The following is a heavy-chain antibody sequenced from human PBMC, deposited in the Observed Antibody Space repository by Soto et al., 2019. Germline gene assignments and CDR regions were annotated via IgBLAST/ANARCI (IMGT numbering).Heavy chain of an antibody. CDR2: IYYSGST. D-gene: IGHD6-6*01. CDR3: ARDLPGSSSSGDNWFDP. CDR1: GGSISSYY. V-gene: IGHV4-59*01. Sequence: SETLSLTCTVSGGSISSYYWSWIRQPPGKGLEWIGYIYYSGSTNYNPSLKSRVTISVDTSKNQFSLKLSSVTAADMAVYYCARDLPGSSSSGDNWFDPWGQGTLVTVSS. J-gene: IGHJ5*02.